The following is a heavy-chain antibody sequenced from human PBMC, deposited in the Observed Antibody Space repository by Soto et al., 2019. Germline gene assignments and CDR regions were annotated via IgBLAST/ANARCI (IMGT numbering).Heavy chain of an antibody. V-gene: IGHV3-23*01. J-gene: IGHJ4*02. D-gene: IGHD1-26*01. CDR1: VFTFGDHA. CDR3: VRDRSGSYLEGFDY. Sequence: HPWWSLRLSCSASVFTFGDHAMSWFRQAPGKGLEWVSVISGSGGITYYEDSVKGRFTISRDNAKNTLYLQMNSLRSEDTAVYSCVRDRSGSYLEGFDYWGQGTLVTVSS. CDR2: ISGSGGIT.